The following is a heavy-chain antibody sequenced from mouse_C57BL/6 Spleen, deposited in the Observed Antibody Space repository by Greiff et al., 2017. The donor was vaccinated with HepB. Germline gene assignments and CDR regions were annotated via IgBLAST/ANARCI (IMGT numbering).Heavy chain of an antibody. CDR3: ARRDENFDY. J-gene: IGHJ2*01. CDR1: GFTFSSYG. Sequence: EVMLVESGGDLVKPGGSLKLSCAASGFTFSSYGMSWVRQTPDKRLEWVATISSGGSYTYYPDSVKGRFTISRDNAKNTLYLQMSSLKSEDTAMYYCARRDENFDYWGQGTTLTVSS. V-gene: IGHV5-6*02. CDR2: ISSGGSYT.